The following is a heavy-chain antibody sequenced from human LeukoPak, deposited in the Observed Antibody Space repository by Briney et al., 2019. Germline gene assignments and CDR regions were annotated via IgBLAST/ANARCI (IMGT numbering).Heavy chain of an antibody. V-gene: IGHV1-24*01. CDR3: VSIDLDS. D-gene: IGHD3-16*02. J-gene: IGHJ4*02. CDR2: EDGGP. CDR1: GYTLTELS. Sequence: GASVKVSCKVSGYTLTELSIHWVRQAPGKGLEWLGVEDGGPIYAQKFQGRVTMTEDTSTDSAYMDVSSLRSEDTAVYYCVSIDLDSWGQGTLVTVSS.